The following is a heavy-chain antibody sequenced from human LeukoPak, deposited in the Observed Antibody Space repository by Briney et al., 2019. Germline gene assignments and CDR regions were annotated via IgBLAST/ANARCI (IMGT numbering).Heavy chain of an antibody. CDR2: IYHSGSP. Sequence: SGTLSLTCAVSGGSISSNNWWGWVRPTPGKGLEWIGEIYHSGSPNYNPSLKSQATISVDKSRNHFSLNLSSVTAADTAVYYCARVNINNWHSCDYWGQGTLVTVSS. CDR1: GGSISSNNW. D-gene: IGHD1-1*01. V-gene: IGHV4-4*02. CDR3: ARVNINNWHSCDY. J-gene: IGHJ4*02.